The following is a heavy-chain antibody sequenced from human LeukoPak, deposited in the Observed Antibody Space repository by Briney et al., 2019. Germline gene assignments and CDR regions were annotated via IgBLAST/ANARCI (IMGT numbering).Heavy chain of an antibody. Sequence: SETLSLTCTVSGGSISSSSYYWGWIRQPPGKGLEWIGTIYYSGSTYYNPSLKSRVIISVDTSKNQFSLKLSSVTAADTAVYYCARWYSSGYDAFDIWGRGTMVTVSS. D-gene: IGHD6-19*01. J-gene: IGHJ3*02. CDR1: GGSISSSSYY. V-gene: IGHV4-39*01. CDR2: IYYSGST. CDR3: ARWYSSGYDAFDI.